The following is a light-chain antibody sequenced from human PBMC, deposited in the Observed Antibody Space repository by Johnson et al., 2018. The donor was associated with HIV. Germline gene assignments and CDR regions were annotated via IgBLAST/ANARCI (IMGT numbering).Light chain of an antibody. Sequence: QYVLTQPPSISVAPGQKVSISCSRNTSNIGNIFVSWYQHPPGTAPRVLIYDNKKRPLGISDRFSGSKSGTSATLGIAGLQTGDEADYYCGTWDSSLRKVFGTGTRVTVL. CDR1: TSNIGNIF. CDR3: GTWDSSLRKV. V-gene: IGLV1-51*01. CDR2: DNK. J-gene: IGLJ1*01.